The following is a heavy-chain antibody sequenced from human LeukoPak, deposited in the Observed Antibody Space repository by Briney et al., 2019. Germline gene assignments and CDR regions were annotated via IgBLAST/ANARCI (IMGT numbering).Heavy chain of an antibody. CDR1: GYTFTGYY. Sequence: ASVKVSCKASGYTFTGYYMHWVRQAAGQGLEWMGWINPNSGGTNYAQKFQGRVTMTRDTSISTAYMELSRLRSDDTAVYYCARNGDPVGYYYYYYMDVWGKGTTVTISS. D-gene: IGHD4-17*01. V-gene: IGHV1-2*02. J-gene: IGHJ6*03. CDR3: ARNGDPVGYYYYYYMDV. CDR2: INPNSGGT.